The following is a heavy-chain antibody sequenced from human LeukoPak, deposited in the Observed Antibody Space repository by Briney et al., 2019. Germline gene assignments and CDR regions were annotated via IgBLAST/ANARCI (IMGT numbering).Heavy chain of an antibody. D-gene: IGHD3-22*01. CDR3: ARGGDSSAFNWFDP. CDR2: INSDGSST. V-gene: IGHV3-74*01. J-gene: IGHJ5*02. CDR1: GFTFSSYW. Sequence: QPGGSLRLSCAASGFTFSSYWMHWVRQGPGKGLVCVPRINSDGSSTSYADSVKGRFTISRDNAKNTLYLQMNSLRAEDTAVYYCARGGDSSAFNWFDPWGQGTLVTVSS.